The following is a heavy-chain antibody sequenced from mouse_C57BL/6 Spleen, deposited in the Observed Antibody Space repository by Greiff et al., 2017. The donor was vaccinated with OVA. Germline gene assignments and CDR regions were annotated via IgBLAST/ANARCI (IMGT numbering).Heavy chain of an antibody. Sequence: VKVVESGAELARPGASVKLSCKASGYTFTSYGISWVKQRTGQGLEWIGEIYPRSGNTYYNEKFKGKATLTADKSSSTAYMELRSLTSEDSAVYFCARDGDYDLGYYFDYWGQGTTLTVSS. V-gene: IGHV1-81*01. D-gene: IGHD2-4*01. CDR1: GYTFTSYG. J-gene: IGHJ2*01. CDR2: IYPRSGNT. CDR3: ARDGDYDLGYYFDY.